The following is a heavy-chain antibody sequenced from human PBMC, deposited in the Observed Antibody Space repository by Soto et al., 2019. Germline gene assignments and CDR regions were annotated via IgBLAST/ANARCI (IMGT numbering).Heavy chain of an antibody. CDR2: IWDDGSNE. V-gene: IGHV3-33*03. J-gene: IGHJ4*02. CDR3: ARREGYYFDY. D-gene: IGHD1-26*01. Sequence: QVQPVESGGGVVQPGRSLRLSCAASGFTFSNFGMHWVRQAPGKGLEWVAIIWDDGSNEFYADSVKGRFTISRDISKNILYLQMNSLRAEDTAVYYCARREGYYFDYWGQGTLVTVSS. CDR1: GFTFSNFG.